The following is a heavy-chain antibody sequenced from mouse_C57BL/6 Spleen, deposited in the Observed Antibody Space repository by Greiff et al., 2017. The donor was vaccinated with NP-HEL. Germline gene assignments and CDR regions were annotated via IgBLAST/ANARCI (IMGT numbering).Heavy chain of an antibody. Sequence: QVQLKQSGPGLVQPSQCLSITCTVSGFSLTSYGVHWVRQSPGKGLEWLGVIWSGGSTDYNAAFISRLSISKDNSKSQVFFKMNSLQADDTAIYYCARNRDWYFDVWGTGTTVTVSS. CDR1: GFSLTSYG. J-gene: IGHJ1*03. V-gene: IGHV2-2*01. CDR3: ARNRDWYFDV. D-gene: IGHD3-3*01. CDR2: IWSGGST.